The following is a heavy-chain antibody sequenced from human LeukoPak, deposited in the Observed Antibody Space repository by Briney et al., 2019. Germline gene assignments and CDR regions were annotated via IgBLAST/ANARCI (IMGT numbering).Heavy chain of an antibody. V-gene: IGHV4-34*01. D-gene: IGHD2-15*01. J-gene: IGHJ5*02. CDR2: INHSGST. CDR3: ATILLGHCSGGSCAGSWFDP. Sequence: SETLSLTCAVYGGSFSGYYWSWIRQPPGKGLEWIGEINHSGSTNYNPSLKSRVTISVDTSKNQFSLKLSSVTAADTAVYYCATILLGHCSGGSCAGSWFDPWGQGTLVTVSS. CDR1: GGSFSGYY.